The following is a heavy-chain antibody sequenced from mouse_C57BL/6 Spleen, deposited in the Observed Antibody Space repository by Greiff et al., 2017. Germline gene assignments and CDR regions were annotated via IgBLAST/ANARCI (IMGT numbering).Heavy chain of an antibody. Sequence: QVQLQQPGAELVKPGASVKVSCKASGYTFTSYWMHWVKQRPGHGLEWIGRIHPSDSDTNYNQKFKGKATLPVDKSSSTAYMQLSSLTSEYAAVYYCAITVGACYYAMDYGVKEPQSPSPQ. J-gene: IGHJ4*01. V-gene: IGHV1-74*01. D-gene: IGHD1-1*01. CDR3: AITVGACYYAMDY. CDR1: GYTFTSYW. CDR2: IHPSDSDT.